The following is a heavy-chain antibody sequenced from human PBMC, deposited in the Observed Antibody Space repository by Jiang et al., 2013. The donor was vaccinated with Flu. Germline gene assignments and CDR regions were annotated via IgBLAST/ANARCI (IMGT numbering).Heavy chain of an antibody. CDR2: IYTST. D-gene: IGHD3-9*01. V-gene: IGHV4-39*07. CDR1: AGSIGSSTYY. Sequence: GSGLVKPSETLSLTCTVSAGSIGSSTYYWGWIRQPPGKGLEWIGSIYTSTYYNPSLQSRVTISLDTSKNQISLNLSSVTAADTAVYYCVRDRDILSRGGFDYWGQGTLVTVSS. J-gene: IGHJ4*02. CDR3: VRDRDILSRGGFDY.